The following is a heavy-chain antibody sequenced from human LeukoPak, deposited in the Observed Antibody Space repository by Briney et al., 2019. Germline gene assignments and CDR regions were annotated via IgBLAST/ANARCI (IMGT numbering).Heavy chain of an antibody. CDR1: GFTFSSYE. J-gene: IGHJ5*02. CDR2: ISSSGSTR. Sequence: GGSLRLSCAASGFTFSSYEMNWVRQSPGKGLEWVSYISSSGSTRYYADSVKGRFTISRDNAKNSLYLQMNSLRAQDTAVYYCARGGDIGAWFDPWGQGTLVTVSS. D-gene: IGHD2-21*02. V-gene: IGHV3-48*03. CDR3: ARGGDIGAWFDP.